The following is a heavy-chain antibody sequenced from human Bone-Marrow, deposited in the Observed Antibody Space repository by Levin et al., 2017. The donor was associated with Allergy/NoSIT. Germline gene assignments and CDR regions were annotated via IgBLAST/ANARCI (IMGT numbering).Heavy chain of an antibody. CDR2: IYYSGST. CDR1: GGSISSYY. Sequence: ASETLSLTCTVSGGSISSYYWSWIRQPPGKGLEWIGYIYYSGSTNYNPSLKSRVAISVDTSKNQFSLKLSSVTAADTAVYYCAREGDSYGTTRGYFDYWGQGTLVTVSS. J-gene: IGHJ4*02. V-gene: IGHV4-59*01. D-gene: IGHD5-18*01. CDR3: AREGDSYGTTRGYFDY.